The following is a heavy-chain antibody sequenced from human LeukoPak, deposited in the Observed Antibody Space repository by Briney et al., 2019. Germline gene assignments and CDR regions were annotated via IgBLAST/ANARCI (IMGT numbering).Heavy chain of an antibody. Sequence: QAGGSLRLSCAASGFTVSSNYMSWVRQAPGKGLEWVSVIYSGGSTYYADSVKGRFTISRDHSKNTLYLQMNSLRAEDTAVYYCARPSSGYSSSWYILDSWGQGTLVTVSS. D-gene: IGHD6-13*01. CDR2: IYSGGST. CDR1: GFTVSSNY. V-gene: IGHV3-66*04. J-gene: IGHJ4*02. CDR3: ARPSSGYSSSWYILDS.